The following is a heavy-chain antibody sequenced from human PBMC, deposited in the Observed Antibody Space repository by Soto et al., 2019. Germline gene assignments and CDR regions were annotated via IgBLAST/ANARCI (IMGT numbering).Heavy chain of an antibody. V-gene: IGHV4-31*03. CDR3: ARVPTNIAARPGWFDP. CDR1: GGSISSGGYY. D-gene: IGHD6-6*01. CDR2: IYYSGST. Sequence: PSETLSLTCTVSGGSISSGGYYWSWIRQHPGKGLEWIGYIYYSGSTYYNPSLKSRVTISVDTSKNQFSLKLSSVTAADTAVYYCARVPTNIAARPGWFDPWGQGTLVTVSS. J-gene: IGHJ5*02.